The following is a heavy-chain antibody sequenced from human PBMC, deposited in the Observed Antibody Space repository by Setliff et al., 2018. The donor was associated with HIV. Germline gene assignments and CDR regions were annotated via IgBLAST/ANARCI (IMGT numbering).Heavy chain of an antibody. CDR1: GGSISSSSYY. Sequence: PSETLSLTCTVSGGSISSSSYYWGWIRQPPGKGLEWIGSIYYSGSTYCNPSLKSRVTISVDTSKNQFSLKLSSVTAADTAVYYCARHNTGYSYGYDYYYYYMDVWGKGTTVTVSS. D-gene: IGHD5-18*01. V-gene: IGHV4-39*01. J-gene: IGHJ6*03. CDR2: IYYSGST. CDR3: ARHNTGYSYGYDYYYYYMDV.